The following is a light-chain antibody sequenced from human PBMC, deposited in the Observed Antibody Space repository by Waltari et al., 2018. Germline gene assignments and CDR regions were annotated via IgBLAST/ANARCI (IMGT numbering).Light chain of an antibody. CDR3: SSQSSNDVVL. Sequence: QSALTQPASVSGSPGQSVTIFCAGTSNDVGGYNSVSWYQEHPGQAPRVIIYDVSDRPSGVSDRFSGSKSGNTASLTISGFQAEDEADYYCSSQSSNDVVLFGGGTKLTVL. CDR2: DVS. V-gene: IGLV2-14*01. CDR1: SNDVGGYNS. J-gene: IGLJ2*01.